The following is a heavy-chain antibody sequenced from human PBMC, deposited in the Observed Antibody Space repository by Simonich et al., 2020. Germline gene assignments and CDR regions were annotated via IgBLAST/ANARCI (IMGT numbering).Heavy chain of an antibody. Sequence: EVQLVESGGGLVKPGGSLRLSCAASGFTFSSYSMNWVRQAPGKGLEWVASISSSNSDIYYADAGKGRFTISRDNAKNSRYLQMNSLRAEDTAVYYCARARGDSSSWYFDYWGQGTLVTVSS. CDR2: ISSSNSDI. D-gene: IGHD6-13*01. J-gene: IGHJ4*02. CDR3: ARARGDSSSWYFDY. V-gene: IGHV3-21*01. CDR1: GFTFSSYS.